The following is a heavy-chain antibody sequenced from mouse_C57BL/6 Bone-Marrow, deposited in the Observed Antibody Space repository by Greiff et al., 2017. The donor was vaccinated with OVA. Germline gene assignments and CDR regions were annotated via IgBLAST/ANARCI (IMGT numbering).Heavy chain of an antibody. Sequence: EVKVVESGTVLARPGASVKMSCKTSGYTFTSYWMHWVKQRPGQGLEWIGAIHPGNSDTSYNQKFKGKAKLTAVTSASTAYMELSSLTNEDSAVYYCTRWAKTEYFDVWGTGTTVTVSS. D-gene: IGHD3-1*01. CDR2: IHPGNSDT. V-gene: IGHV1-5*01. J-gene: IGHJ1*03. CDR3: TRWAKTEYFDV. CDR1: GYTFTSYW.